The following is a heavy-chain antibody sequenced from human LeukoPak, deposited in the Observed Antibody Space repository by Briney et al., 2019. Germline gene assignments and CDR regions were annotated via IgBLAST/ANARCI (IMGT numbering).Heavy chain of an antibody. CDR1: GGTFSSYA. D-gene: IGHD3-22*01. V-gene: IGHV1-2*02. J-gene: IGHJ4*02. CDR2: INPDSGGT. Sequence: ASVKLSCKSSGGTFSSYAISWVRQAPGQGLEWMGWINPDSGGTNYAQKFQGRVTMTRDTSMSTAYMELSRLRSDDTAVYYCARAYDSSGYHGAFDYWGQGTLVTVSS. CDR3: ARAYDSSGYHGAFDY.